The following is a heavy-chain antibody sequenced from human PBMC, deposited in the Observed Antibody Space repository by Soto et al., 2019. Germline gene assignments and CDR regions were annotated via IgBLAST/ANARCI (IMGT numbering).Heavy chain of an antibody. V-gene: IGHV4-39*01. J-gene: IGHJ4*02. Sequence: SETLSLTCTVSGGSISSSGYYWGWIRQPPGKGLEWIGSIYYSGSTYYNPSLKSRVTISVDTSKNQFSLKLSSVTAADTAVYYCASHDAYYYDSSGVTQFFDYWGQGTLVTVSS. D-gene: IGHD3-22*01. CDR2: IYYSGST. CDR3: ASHDAYYYDSSGVTQFFDY. CDR1: GGSISSSGYY.